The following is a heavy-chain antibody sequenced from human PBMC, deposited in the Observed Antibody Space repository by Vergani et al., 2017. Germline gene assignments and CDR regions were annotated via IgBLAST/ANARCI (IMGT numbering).Heavy chain of an antibody. Sequence: QVQLQESGPGLVKPSETLSLTCAVYGGSFSGYYWSWIRQPPGKGLEWIGEINHSGSTNYNPSLKSGVTISVDTSKNQFSLKLSSVTAADTAVYYCASRGVVVPAAKRGSKTNWFDPWGQGTLVTVSS. CDR3: ASRGVVVPAAKRGSKTNWFDP. CDR2: INHSGST. V-gene: IGHV4-34*01. CDR1: GGSFSGYY. J-gene: IGHJ5*02. D-gene: IGHD2-2*01.